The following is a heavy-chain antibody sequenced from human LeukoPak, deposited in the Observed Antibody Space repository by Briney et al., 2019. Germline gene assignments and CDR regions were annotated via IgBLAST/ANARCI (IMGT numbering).Heavy chain of an antibody. Sequence: SETLSLTCTVSGGSISSGGYYWSWIRQHPGKGLEWIGYIYYSGSTYYNPSLKSRVTISVDTSKNQFSLKLSSVTAADTAVYYCARGFSSSSDTVSGYWGQGTLVTVSS. D-gene: IGHD6-6*01. J-gene: IGHJ4*02. CDR2: IYYSGST. V-gene: IGHV4-31*03. CDR3: ARGFSSSSDTVSGY. CDR1: GGSISSGGYY.